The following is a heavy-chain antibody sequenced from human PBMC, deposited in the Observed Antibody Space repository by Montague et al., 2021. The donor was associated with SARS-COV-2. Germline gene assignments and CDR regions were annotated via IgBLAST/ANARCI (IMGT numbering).Heavy chain of an antibody. D-gene: IGHD3-22*01. V-gene: IGHV4-39*02. CDR2: IYYTGNT. CDR1: GGSITNNIDY. J-gene: IGHJ3*01. Sequence: SETLSLTCTVSGGSITNNIDYWAWIRQPPGKGLEWIGSIYYTGNTYYNPSLKSRVTISVVTSKNHFTLKLSSVTAAETAAYYCASLKRYFDSSGSPSAFDFWGQGTMVTVSS. CDR3: ASLKRYFDSSGSPSAFDF.